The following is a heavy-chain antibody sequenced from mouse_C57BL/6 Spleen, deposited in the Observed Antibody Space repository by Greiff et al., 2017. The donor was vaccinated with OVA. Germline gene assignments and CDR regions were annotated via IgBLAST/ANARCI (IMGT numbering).Heavy chain of an antibody. CDR2: ISYDGSN. CDR1: GYSITSGYY. V-gene: IGHV3-6*01. D-gene: IGHD2-5*01. J-gene: IGHJ3*01. Sequence: ESGPGLVKPSQSLSLTCSVTGYSITSGYYWNWIRQFPGNKLEWMGYISYDGSNNYNPALKNRISITLDTSKNQLFLKLNSVTTEDTATYYFAVYSNYGVFAYWGQGTLVTVSA. CDR3: AVYSNYGVFAY.